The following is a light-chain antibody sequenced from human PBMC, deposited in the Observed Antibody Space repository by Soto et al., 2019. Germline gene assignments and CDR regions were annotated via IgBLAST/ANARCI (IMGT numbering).Light chain of an antibody. CDR1: QSLLHSNGYNY. CDR3: MQALQAPRT. J-gene: IGKJ1*01. V-gene: IGKV2-28*01. CDR2: LAY. Sequence: DIVMTQSPLSLPVTPGEPASISCRSSQSLLHSNGYNYLDWYLQKPGQSPQLLIYLAYNRATGRPDRFSGSGSGTAFTLKISRVEAEDVGVDYCMQALQAPRTFGQGTKVEIK.